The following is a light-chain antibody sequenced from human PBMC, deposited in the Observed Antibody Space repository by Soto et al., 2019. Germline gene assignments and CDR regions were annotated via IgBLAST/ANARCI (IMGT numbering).Light chain of an antibody. J-gene: IGKJ5*01. V-gene: IGKV3-15*01. CDR3: QQYNNWPIT. CDR1: LSVSSN. Sequence: EIVITESPATLSVSPGDRATLSCRASLSVSSNLAWYQQKPGQAPRLLIYGASTRATGIPARFSGSGSGTEFTLTISSLQSEDFAVYYCQQYNNWPITFGQGTRLEIK. CDR2: GAS.